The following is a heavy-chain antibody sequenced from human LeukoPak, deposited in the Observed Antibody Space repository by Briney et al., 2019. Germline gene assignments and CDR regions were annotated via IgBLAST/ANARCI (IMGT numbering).Heavy chain of an antibody. CDR3: ARDGEDCSSTSCYYYYYYGMDV. Sequence: GASVKVSCKASGYTFTGYYMNWMRQAPGQGLEWMGIINPSGGSTSYAQKFQGRVTMTRDTSTSTVYMELSSLRSEDTAVYYCARDGEDCSSTSCYYYYYYGMDVWGQGTTVTVSS. V-gene: IGHV1-46*01. J-gene: IGHJ6*02. D-gene: IGHD2-2*01. CDR1: GYTFTGYY. CDR2: INPSGGST.